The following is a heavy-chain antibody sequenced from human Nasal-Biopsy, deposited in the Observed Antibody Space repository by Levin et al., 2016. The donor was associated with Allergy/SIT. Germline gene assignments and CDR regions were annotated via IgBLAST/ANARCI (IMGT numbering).Heavy chain of an antibody. CDR1: GSTFSSSG. D-gene: IGHD3-10*01. CDR3: AKGRGVIDF. V-gene: IGHV3-30*18. CDR2: ILYDGSKE. Sequence: GESLKISCVDSGSTFSSSGMVWVRQAPSKGLYWVAAILYDGSKEYYGDYVKGRFTISRDNSKKTLYLQMNTLRPEDTAVYYCAKGRGVIDFWGQGTQVIVS. J-gene: IGHJ4*02.